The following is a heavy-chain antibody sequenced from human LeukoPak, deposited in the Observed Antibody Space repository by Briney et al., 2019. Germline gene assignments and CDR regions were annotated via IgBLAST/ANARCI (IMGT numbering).Heavy chain of an antibody. Sequence: PGGSLRLSCAASGLSVSSNYMSWVRQAPGKGLEWVSVLYSDGTTYYADSVKARFTISRDNSKNTLYLQMNSLRAEDTAVYYCVRGMGVSMLYYFDYWGQGTLVTVSS. D-gene: IGHD3-10*01. J-gene: IGHJ4*02. V-gene: IGHV3-66*02. CDR2: LYSDGTT. CDR3: VRGMGVSMLYYFDY. CDR1: GLSVSSNY.